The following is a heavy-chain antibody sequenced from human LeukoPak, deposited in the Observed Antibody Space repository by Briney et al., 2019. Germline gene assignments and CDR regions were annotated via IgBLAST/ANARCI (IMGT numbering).Heavy chain of an antibody. D-gene: IGHD4-23*01. CDR2: ISSSSSTI. J-gene: IGHJ4*02. CDR3: ARDTTVLNGDY. CDR1: GFTFSNYS. Sequence: PGGSLRLSCAASGFTFSNYSMNWVRQAPGKGLEWVSYISSSSSTIYYADSVKGRFTISRDNAKNSLYLQMNSLRAEDTAVYYCARDTTVLNGDYWGQGTLVTVSS. V-gene: IGHV3-48*04.